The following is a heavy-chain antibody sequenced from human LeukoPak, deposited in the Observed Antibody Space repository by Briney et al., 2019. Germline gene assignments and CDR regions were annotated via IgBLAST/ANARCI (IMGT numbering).Heavy chain of an antibody. CDR3: ASGGSSSMEGPYYYYGMDV. CDR1: GGTFSSYA. CDR2: IIPIFGIA. V-gene: IGHV1-69*04. J-gene: IGHJ6*02. Sequence: GSSVKVSCKASGGTFSSYAISWVRQAPGQGLEWMGRIIPIFGIANYAQKFQGRVTITADKSTSTAYMELSSLRSEGTAVYYCASGGSSSMEGPYYYYGMDVWGQGTTVTVSS. D-gene: IGHD6-6*01.